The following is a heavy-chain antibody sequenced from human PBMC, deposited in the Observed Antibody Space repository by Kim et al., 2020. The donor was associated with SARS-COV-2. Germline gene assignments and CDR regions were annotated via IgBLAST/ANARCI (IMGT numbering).Heavy chain of an antibody. J-gene: IGHJ6*02. CDR2: INTNTGNP. CDR1: GYTFTSYA. Sequence: ASVKVSCKASGYTFTSYAMNWVRQAPGQGLEWMGWINTNTGNPTYAQGFTGRFVFSLDTSVSTAYLQISSLKAEDTAVYYCARDRQGPLRYFDWLTSSYIGMDVWGQGTTVTVSS. CDR3: ARDRQGPLRYFDWLTSSYIGMDV. D-gene: IGHD3-9*01. V-gene: IGHV7-4-1*02.